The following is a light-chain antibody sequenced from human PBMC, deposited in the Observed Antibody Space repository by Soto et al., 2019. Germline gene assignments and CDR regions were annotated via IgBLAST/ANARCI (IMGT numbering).Light chain of an antibody. CDR1: SSNIGAGYD. V-gene: IGLV1-40*01. Sequence: QSVLTQPPSVSGAPGQRVTISCTGSSSNIGAGYDVHWYLQLPGTAPKLLVYTNNNRPSGVPDRFSGSKSGTSASLAITGLQDDDEADYYCQSYDSRLSAYVFGSGTKLTVL. CDR2: TNN. J-gene: IGLJ1*01. CDR3: QSYDSRLSAYV.